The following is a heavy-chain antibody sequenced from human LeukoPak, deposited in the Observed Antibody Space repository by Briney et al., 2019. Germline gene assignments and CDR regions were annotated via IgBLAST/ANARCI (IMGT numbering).Heavy chain of an antibody. D-gene: IGHD6-19*01. Sequence: QPGGSLRLSCAASGFAVSTNHMTGVRQAPGKGLEWVSAISGSGGSTYYADSVKGRFTISRDNSKNTLYLQMNSLRAEDTAVYYCAKDGDDSGWYYYYYGMDVWGQGTTVTVSS. CDR2: ISGSGGST. J-gene: IGHJ6*02. CDR3: AKDGDDSGWYYYYYGMDV. V-gene: IGHV3-23*01. CDR1: GFAVSTNH.